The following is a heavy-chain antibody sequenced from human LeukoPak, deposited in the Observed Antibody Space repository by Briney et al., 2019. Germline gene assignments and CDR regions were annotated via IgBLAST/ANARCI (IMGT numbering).Heavy chain of an antibody. J-gene: IGHJ4*02. Sequence: GGSLRLSCAASGLSFNGYSMNWVRRAPGKGLEWVSYIRSSSSIIYYADSVKGRFTISRDNAKNSLYLQMNSLRDEDTAVYYCTRGRGADGYNYFDYWGQGTLVTVSS. CDR3: TRGRGADGYNYFDY. CDR1: GLSFNGYS. V-gene: IGHV3-48*02. D-gene: IGHD5-24*01. CDR2: IRSSSSII.